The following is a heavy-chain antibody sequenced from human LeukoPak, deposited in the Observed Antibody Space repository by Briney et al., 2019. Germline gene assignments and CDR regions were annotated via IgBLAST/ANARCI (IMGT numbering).Heavy chain of an antibody. Sequence: PGGSLRLSCAASGFTFSSYAMSWVRQAPGRGLEWVSAISGSGGTTYYEDSVKGRFTISRDNSRNALYLLMNSLRADDTAVYHCARDRSEQRQLTTAFDIWGQGTMVTVSS. D-gene: IGHD6-19*01. J-gene: IGHJ3*02. CDR2: ISGSGGTT. CDR3: ARDRSEQRQLTTAFDI. V-gene: IGHV3-23*01. CDR1: GFTFSSYA.